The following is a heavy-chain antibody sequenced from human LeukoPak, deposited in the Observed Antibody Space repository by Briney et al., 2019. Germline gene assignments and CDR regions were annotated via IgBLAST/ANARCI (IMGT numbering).Heavy chain of an antibody. J-gene: IGHJ5*02. CDR2: LIPILAIA. Sequence: PLASVKVSCKASGGAFSSYTISWVRQAPGQGLEWMGGLIPILAIANYAQKFQGRVTITADKSTSTAYMQLSSLRSEDTAVYYCARSYSGYDPRGDAYTWFDPWGQGTLVTVSS. CDR3: ARSYSGYDPRGDAYTWFDP. CDR1: GGAFSSYT. V-gene: IGHV1-69*10. D-gene: IGHD5-12*01.